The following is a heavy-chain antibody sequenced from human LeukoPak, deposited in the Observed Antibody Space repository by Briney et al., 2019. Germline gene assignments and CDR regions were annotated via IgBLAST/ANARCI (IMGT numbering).Heavy chain of an antibody. CDR2: IYSGGST. D-gene: IGHD3-10*02. J-gene: IGHJ6*04. Sequence: GGSLRLSCAASGFTFSSNYMSWVRQAPGKGLEWVSVIYSGGSTYYADSVKGRFTISRDNAKNSLYLQMNSLRAEDTAVYYCAELGITMIGGVWGKGTTVTISS. V-gene: IGHV3-66*01. CDR3: AELGITMIGGV. CDR1: GFTFSSNY.